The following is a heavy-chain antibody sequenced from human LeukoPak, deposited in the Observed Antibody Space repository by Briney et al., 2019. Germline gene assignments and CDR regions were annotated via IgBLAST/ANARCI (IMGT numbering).Heavy chain of an antibody. CDR2: IIGSGGTT. V-gene: IGHV3-23*01. D-gene: IGHD2-21*01. CDR1: GFSFGSFA. Sequence: GGSLRLSCAASGFSFGSFAMSWVRQAPGKGLEGVAGIIGSGGTTFYADSVKGRFTISRDNSRNTLYLQMNSLRAEDTAIYYCAKKDGDTYSSSYMDVWGKATTVTVSS. CDR3: AKKDGDTYSSSYMDV. J-gene: IGHJ6*03.